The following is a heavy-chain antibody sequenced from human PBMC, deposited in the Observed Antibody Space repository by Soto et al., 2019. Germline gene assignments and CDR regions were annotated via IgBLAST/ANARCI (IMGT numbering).Heavy chain of an antibody. CDR1: GGSISSGDYY. D-gene: IGHD5-18*01. J-gene: IGHJ4*02. CDR2: IYYSGST. CDR3: ARGSSYVDLDY. Sequence: LSETLSLTCTVSGGSISSGDYYWSWIRQPPGKGLEWIGYIYYSGSTYYNPSLKSRVTISVDTSKNQFPLKLSSVTAADTAVYYCARGSSYVDLDYWGQGTLVTVSS. V-gene: IGHV4-30-4*01.